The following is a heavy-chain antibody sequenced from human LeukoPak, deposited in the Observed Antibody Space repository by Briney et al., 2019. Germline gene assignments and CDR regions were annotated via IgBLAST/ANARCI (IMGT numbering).Heavy chain of an antibody. Sequence: ASVKVSCKASGGTFRSGSINWVRQAPGQGLEWMGRIVPMPDIITYSQTFQGRVTITADKSTSTAYMELSSLTSEDTAVYYCARASDLVTTWDYFDSWGQGSLVIVSS. CDR1: GGTFRSGS. CDR3: ARASDLVTTWDYFDS. CDR2: IVPMPDII. D-gene: IGHD4-17*01. V-gene: IGHV1-69*02. J-gene: IGHJ4*02.